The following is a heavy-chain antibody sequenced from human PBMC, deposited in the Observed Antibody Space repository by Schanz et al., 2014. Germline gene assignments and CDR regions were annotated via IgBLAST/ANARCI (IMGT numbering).Heavy chain of an antibody. V-gene: IGHV3-48*01. CDR3: ATEGPRGTRHPINYYYAMDN. CDR2: ISSSSSTI. CDR1: EFSFSSFG. Sequence: EVQLVESGGGLVQPSGSLRLSCAASEFSFSSFGMNWVRQAPGKGLEWVSYISSSSSTIYYADSVKGRFTISRDNAKNSVFLQMNRLRAEDTAVYYCATEGPRGTRHPINYYYAMDNWGQGTKVTV. J-gene: IGHJ6*02. D-gene: IGHD6-6*01.